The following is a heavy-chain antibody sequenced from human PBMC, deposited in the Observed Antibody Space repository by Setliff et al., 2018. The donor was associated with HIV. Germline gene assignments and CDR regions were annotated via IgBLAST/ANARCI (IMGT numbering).Heavy chain of an antibody. V-gene: IGHV1-46*01. CDR1: GYTFTSYY. J-gene: IGHJ4*01. Sequence: RASVKVSCKTSGYTFTSYYIHWVRQAPGQGLEWMGRINPSGGSTIYAQKFQGRVTMTRDTSTSTVYMDLRNLRSEDTAVYYCARNQGDSSGWYAGDYWGHGTLVTVSS. CDR2: INPSGGST. CDR3: ARNQGDSSGWYAGDY. D-gene: IGHD6-19*01.